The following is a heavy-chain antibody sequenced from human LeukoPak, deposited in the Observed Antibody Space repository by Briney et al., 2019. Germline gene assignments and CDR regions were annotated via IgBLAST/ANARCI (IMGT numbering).Heavy chain of an antibody. CDR3: ARGGGGGRSDFGF. J-gene: IGHJ4*02. CDR2: IIPGGDT. D-gene: IGHD6-19*01. CDR1: GGSFGGFY. V-gene: IGHV4-34*01. Sequence: SETLSLTCAVYGGSFGGFYWSWVRQSPGKGLEWIGEIIPGGDTTYNPSLESRVTISADKSKNQFSLRVSSLTAADTAVYYCARGGGGGRSDFGFWGQGTQVTVSS.